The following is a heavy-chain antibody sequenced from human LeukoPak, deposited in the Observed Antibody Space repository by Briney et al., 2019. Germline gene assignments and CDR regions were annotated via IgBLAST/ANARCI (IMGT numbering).Heavy chain of an antibody. CDR2: INHSGST. CDR3: ARETTGTTNDAFDI. Sequence: SETQSLTCAVYGGSFSGYYWSWIRQPPGKGLEWIGEINHSGSTNYNPSLKSRVTISVDTSKNQFSLKLSSVTAADTAVYYCARETTGTTNDAFDIWGQGTMVTVSS. J-gene: IGHJ3*02. V-gene: IGHV4-34*01. D-gene: IGHD1-1*01. CDR1: GGSFSGYY.